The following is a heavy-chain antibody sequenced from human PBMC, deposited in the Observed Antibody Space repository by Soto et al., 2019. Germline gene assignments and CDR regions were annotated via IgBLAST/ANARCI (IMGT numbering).Heavy chain of an antibody. V-gene: IGHV1-69*06. CDR3: AATYYDFWSGYSTSYYYYGMDV. J-gene: IGHJ6*02. CDR1: GGTFSSYA. CDR2: IIPIFGTA. D-gene: IGHD3-3*01. Sequence: QVQLVQSGAEVKKPGSSVKVSCKASGGTFSSYAISWVRQAPGQGLEWMGGIIPIFGTANYAQKSQGRVTITADKSTGTAYMELSSLRSEDTAVYYCAATYYDFWSGYSTSYYYYGMDVWGQGTTVTVSS.